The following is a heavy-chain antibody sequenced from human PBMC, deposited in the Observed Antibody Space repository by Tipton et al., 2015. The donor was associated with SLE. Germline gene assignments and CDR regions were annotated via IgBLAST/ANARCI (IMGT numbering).Heavy chain of an antibody. CDR1: GGSISSYY. D-gene: IGHD5-18*01. CDR2: IYYSGRT. V-gene: IGHV4-59*08. CDR3: ARQLYSYGAFDY. Sequence: TLSLTCTVSGGSISSYYWSWIRQPPGKGLEWIGYIYYSGRTNYNPSLKSRVTISVDTSKNQFSLKLSSVTAADTAVYYCARQLYSYGAFDYWGQGTLVTVSS. J-gene: IGHJ4*02.